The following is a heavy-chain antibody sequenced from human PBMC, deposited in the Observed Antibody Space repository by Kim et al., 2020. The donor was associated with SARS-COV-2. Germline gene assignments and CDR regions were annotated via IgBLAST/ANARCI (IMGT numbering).Heavy chain of an antibody. V-gene: IGHV1-2*02. Sequence: FQGRVTMTRDTSISTAYMELSRLRSDDTAVYYCARILDYGGNSLPQRFDYWGQGTLVTVSS. J-gene: IGHJ4*02. CDR3: ARILDYGGNSLPQRFDY. D-gene: IGHD4-17*01.